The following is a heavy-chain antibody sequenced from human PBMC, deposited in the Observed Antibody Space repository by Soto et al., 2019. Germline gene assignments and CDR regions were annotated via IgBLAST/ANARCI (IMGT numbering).Heavy chain of an antibody. V-gene: IGHV3-53*04. J-gene: IGHJ5*02. CDR2: IYSGGST. Sequence: EVQLVESGGGLVQPGGSLRLSCAASGFTVSSDYMSWVRQAPGKGLEWVSVIYSGGSTYYADSVKGRFTISRHTSKNTLYLQMNSLRAEDTAVYYCARDRGWPDNWFDPWGQGTLVTVSS. CDR3: ARDRGWPDNWFDP. D-gene: IGHD6-19*01. CDR1: GFTVSSDY.